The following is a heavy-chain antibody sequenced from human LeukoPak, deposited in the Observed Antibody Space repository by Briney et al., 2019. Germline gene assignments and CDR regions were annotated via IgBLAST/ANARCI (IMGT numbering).Heavy chain of an antibody. D-gene: IGHD1-26*01. V-gene: IGHV3-23*01. CDR1: GFTFSSYA. Sequence: QTGGSLRLSCAASGFTFSSYAMSWVRQAPGKGLEWVSAISGSGGSTYYADSVKGRFTISRDNSKNTLYLQMNSLRAEDTAVYYCAKTVGAYLYYFDYWGQGTLVTVSS. CDR3: AKTVGAYLYYFDY. J-gene: IGHJ4*02. CDR2: ISGSGGST.